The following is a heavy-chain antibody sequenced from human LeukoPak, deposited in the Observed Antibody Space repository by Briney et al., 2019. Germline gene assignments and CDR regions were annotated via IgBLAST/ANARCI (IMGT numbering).Heavy chain of an antibody. V-gene: IGHV4-34*01. CDR2: INHSGSP. D-gene: IGHD3-22*01. CDR3: ARGGQWLRPFDY. Sequence: SETLSLTCAVYGGSFSGYYWSWIRQPPGKGLEWIGEINHSGSPNYNPSLKSRVTISVDTSKNQFSLKLSSVTAADTAVYYCARGGQWLRPFDYWGQGTLVTVSS. J-gene: IGHJ4*02. CDR1: GGSFSGYY.